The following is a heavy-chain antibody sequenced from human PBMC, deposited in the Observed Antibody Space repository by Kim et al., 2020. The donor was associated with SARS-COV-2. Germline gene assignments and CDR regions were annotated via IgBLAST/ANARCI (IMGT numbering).Heavy chain of an antibody. CDR3: AKDRSSGWYNWFDP. CDR1: GFTFSSYG. J-gene: IGHJ5*02. Sequence: GGSLRLSCAASGFTFSSYGMHWVSQAPGKGLEWVAVISYDGSNKYYADSVKGRFTISRDNSKNTLYLQMNSLRPEDTAVYYCAKDRSSGWYNWFDPWGQGTLVTVSS. D-gene: IGHD6-19*01. V-gene: IGHV3-30*18. CDR2: ISYDGSNK.